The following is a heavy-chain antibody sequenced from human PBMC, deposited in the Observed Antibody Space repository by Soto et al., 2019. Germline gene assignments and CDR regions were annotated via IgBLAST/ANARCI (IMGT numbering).Heavy chain of an antibody. Sequence: QVQLVESGGGVVQPGRSLRLSCAASGFTFSSYAMHWVRQAPGKGLEWVAGISYDGSNKYYADSVKGRFTISRDNSKNTLYLQMNSRRAEDTAVYYCARGIVGAWLDYWGQGTLVTVSS. CDR1: GFTFSSYA. J-gene: IGHJ4*02. D-gene: IGHD1-26*01. CDR2: ISYDGSNK. CDR3: ARGIVGAWLDY. V-gene: IGHV3-30-3*01.